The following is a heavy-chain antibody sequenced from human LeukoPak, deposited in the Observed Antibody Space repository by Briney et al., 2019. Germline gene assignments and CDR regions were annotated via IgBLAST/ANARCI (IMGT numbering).Heavy chain of an antibody. CDR2: ISSGSSYI. Sequence: GGSLRLSCAASGFTFGSYSMNWVRQAPGKGLEWVSSISSGSSYIYYADSVKGRFTISRDNAKNSLYLQMNSLRAEDTAVYYCARSQSDYYYYGMDVWGKGTTVTVSS. V-gene: IGHV3-21*01. CDR3: ARSQSDYYYYGMDV. CDR1: GFTFGSYS. J-gene: IGHJ6*04.